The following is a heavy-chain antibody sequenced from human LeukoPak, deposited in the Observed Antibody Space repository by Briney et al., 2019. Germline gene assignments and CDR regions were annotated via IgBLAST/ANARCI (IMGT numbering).Heavy chain of an antibody. J-gene: IGHJ5*02. CDR2: IYTSGST. CDR3: ARGFRGYSYGYGPWVNWFDP. CDR1: GGTISSYY. D-gene: IGHD5-18*01. Sequence: SETLSLTCTVSGGTISSYYWSWIRQPAGKGLEWIGRIYTSGSTNYNPSLKSRVTMSVDTSKNQFSLKQSSVTAADTAVDYCARGFRGYSYGYGPWVNWFDPWGQGTLVTVSS. V-gene: IGHV4-4*07.